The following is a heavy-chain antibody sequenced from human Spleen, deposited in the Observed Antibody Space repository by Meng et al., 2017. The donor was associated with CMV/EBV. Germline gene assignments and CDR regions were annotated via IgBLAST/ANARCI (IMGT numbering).Heavy chain of an antibody. CDR2: MYYTGKT. CDR3: ARDIGVGFWSGYTFDI. Sequence: SIRSGQPYWSWLRLTPGKGLEWIGYMYYTGKTYYNPSLKSRVTVAADTSKNQFSLNLSSVTAADTAVYYCARDIGVGFWSGYTFDIWGQGTLVTVSS. J-gene: IGHJ4*02. D-gene: IGHD3-3*01. CDR1: SIRSGQPY. V-gene: IGHV4-30-4*08.